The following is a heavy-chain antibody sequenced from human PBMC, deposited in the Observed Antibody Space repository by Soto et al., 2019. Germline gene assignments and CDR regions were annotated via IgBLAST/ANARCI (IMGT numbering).Heavy chain of an antibody. Sequence: PSETLSLTCTVSGGSISSYYWSWIRQPPGKGLEWIGNMYYSGSTNHNPSLKSRVTISVDTSKNQFSLRLTSVTAADTAVYYCATHPPYGPLDHWGQGTLVTVSS. V-gene: IGHV4-59*08. J-gene: IGHJ4*02. D-gene: IGHD4-17*01. CDR1: GGSISSYY. CDR2: MYYSGST. CDR3: ATHPPYGPLDH.